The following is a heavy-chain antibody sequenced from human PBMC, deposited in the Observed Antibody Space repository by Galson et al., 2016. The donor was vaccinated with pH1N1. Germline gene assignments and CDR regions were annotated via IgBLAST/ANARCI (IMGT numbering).Heavy chain of an antibody. CDR2: IKQDGSEI. J-gene: IGHJ4*02. Sequence: SLRLSCAASGFTFTSYWMSWVRQAPGKGLEWVANIKQDGSEIHYMGSVKGRFTISRDNAKSSVYLQMNSLRAEDTAVYYCTRKMGADWGQGTLVTVSS. D-gene: IGHD3-16*01. V-gene: IGHV3-7*01. CDR1: GFTFTSYW. CDR3: TRKMGAD.